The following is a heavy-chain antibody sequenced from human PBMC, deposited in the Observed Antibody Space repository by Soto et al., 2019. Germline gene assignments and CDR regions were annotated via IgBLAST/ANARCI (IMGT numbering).Heavy chain of an antibody. CDR3: ARSAKKTWLPDF. D-gene: IGHD5-12*01. Sequence: SVXGSCKASGFSFIDYSILCVRQAPGQSLEWLGWINAGNGNTKYSHKFQDRVTITSDTSATTTYMELRSLRSEDTAVFYCARSAKKTWLPDFWGQGTLVTVSS. J-gene: IGHJ1*01. CDR1: GFSFIDYS. V-gene: IGHV1-3*01. CDR2: INAGNGNT.